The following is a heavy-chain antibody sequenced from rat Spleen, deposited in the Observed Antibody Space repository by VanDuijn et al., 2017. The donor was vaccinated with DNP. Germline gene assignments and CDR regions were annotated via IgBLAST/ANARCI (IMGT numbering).Heavy chain of an antibody. J-gene: IGHJ2*01. CDR3: TRCVYYYDGSYYSGYFDY. CDR2: MWYDGDT. CDR1: GFSLTSYS. Sequence: QVQLKESGPGLVQPSETLSLTCTVSGFSLTSYSVSWVRQPSGKGPEWMGRMWYDGDTAYNSALKSRLSISRDTSKNQVFLKMNSLQTEDTAIYFCTRCVYYYDGSYYSGYFDYWGQGVMVTVSS. D-gene: IGHD1-12*02. V-gene: IGHV2-34*01.